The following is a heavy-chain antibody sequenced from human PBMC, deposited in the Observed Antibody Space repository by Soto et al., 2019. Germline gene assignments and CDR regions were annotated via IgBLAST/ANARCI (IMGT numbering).Heavy chain of an antibody. Sequence: QVQLQESGPGLVKPSETLSLTCTVSGGSISSYYWSWIRQPPGKGLEWIGYIYYSGSTNYNPSLKSRVTKSVDTSKNQFTMKLRSVTAADTIAYYCASHYGGNFNSWGQGTLVTVS. CDR1: GGSISSYY. CDR3: ASHYGGNFNS. V-gene: IGHV4-59*01. J-gene: IGHJ4*02. D-gene: IGHD3-16*01. CDR2: IYYSGST.